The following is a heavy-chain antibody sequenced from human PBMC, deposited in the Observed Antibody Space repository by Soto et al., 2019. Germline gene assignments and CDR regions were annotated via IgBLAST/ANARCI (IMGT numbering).Heavy chain of an antibody. V-gene: IGHV3-23*01. D-gene: IGHD1-1*01. CDR2: FSGGSGTT. Sequence: EVQLLESGGGLVQPGGSLRLSCAASGFSLSTYGVTWVRQAPGKGLEWVSGFSGGSGTTHYADSVKGRFSITRDNSKNTAHLEMNSLRVEDTAIYYCVKWNGYGDYWGQGILVPVSS. CDR1: GFSLSTYG. J-gene: IGHJ4*02. CDR3: VKWNGYGDY.